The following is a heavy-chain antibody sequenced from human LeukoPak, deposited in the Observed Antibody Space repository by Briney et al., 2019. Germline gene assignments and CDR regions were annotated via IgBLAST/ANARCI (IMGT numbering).Heavy chain of an antibody. CDR2: ISGSGSII. CDR1: GFTFSDPD. V-gene: IGHV3-11*01. J-gene: IGHJ4*02. D-gene: IGHD3-10*01. Sequence: TGRSLRLSCAASGFTFSDPDMSWVRQAPGKGLEWVSYISGSGSIIYYSDSVKGRFAVSRDNAKNSVYLQMNSLRAEDTAVYYCTRETYYYASGNWGQGTLVTVSS. CDR3: TRETYYYASGN.